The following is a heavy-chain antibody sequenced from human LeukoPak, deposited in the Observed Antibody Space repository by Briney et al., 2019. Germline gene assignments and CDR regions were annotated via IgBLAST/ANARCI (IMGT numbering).Heavy chain of an antibody. D-gene: IGHD1-26*01. V-gene: IGHV4-39*01. CDR2: IYYSGST. J-gene: IGHJ4*02. Sequence: PETLSLTCTVSGGSISSTNYHRGWIRQPPGKGLEWIGSIYYSGSTYYNPSLKSRATISVDTSKNQFSLKLSSVTAADTAVYYCARPLVGTTDYFDYWGQGTLVTVSS. CDR3: ARPLVGTTDYFDY. CDR1: GGSISSTNYH.